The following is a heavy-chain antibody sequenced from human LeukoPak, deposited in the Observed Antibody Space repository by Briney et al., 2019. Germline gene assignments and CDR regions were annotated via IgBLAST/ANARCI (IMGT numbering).Heavy chain of an antibody. CDR2: ISGSGGST. Sequence: GGSLRLSCVVSGVTFSSYAVNWVRQAPEKGLEWVSGISGSGGSTYYTDSVKGRFTISRDNSKNTLYLQLNSLRAEDSAIYHCAKDAGSGTPTSYYFYGMDVWGQGTTVTVSS. V-gene: IGHV3-23*01. D-gene: IGHD6-19*01. J-gene: IGHJ6*02. CDR1: GVTFSSYA. CDR3: AKDAGSGTPTSYYFYGMDV.